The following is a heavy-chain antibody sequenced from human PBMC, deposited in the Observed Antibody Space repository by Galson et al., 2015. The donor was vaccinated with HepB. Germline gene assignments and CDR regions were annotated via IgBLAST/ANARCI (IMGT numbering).Heavy chain of an antibody. D-gene: IGHD1-26*01. CDR1: GFIFDDYG. CDR3: ARGWELLDVDAFDI. Sequence: SLRLSCAASGFIFDDYGMNWVRQAPGKGLEWVSGINWNGGSTGYADSVKGRFTISRDNAKKSLYLQMNSLRAEDTALYHCARGWELLDVDAFDIWGQGTVVTVSS. V-gene: IGHV3-20*01. CDR2: INWNGGST. J-gene: IGHJ3*02.